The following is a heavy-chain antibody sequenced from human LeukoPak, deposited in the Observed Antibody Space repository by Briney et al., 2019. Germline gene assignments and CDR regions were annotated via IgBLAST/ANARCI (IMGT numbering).Heavy chain of an antibody. CDR1: GYTFTKNF. CDR2: INPNDGGA. Sequence: GASVEVSCKASGYTFTKNFLHWVRQAPGQGLEWMGWINPNDGGALYAQKFRGRVTMTTDTSITTAYMEMSTLTSDDTAVYYCARDDYGDLQYFENWGQGTLVTVSS. D-gene: IGHD4-17*01. V-gene: IGHV1-2*02. CDR3: ARDDYGDLQYFEN. J-gene: IGHJ4*02.